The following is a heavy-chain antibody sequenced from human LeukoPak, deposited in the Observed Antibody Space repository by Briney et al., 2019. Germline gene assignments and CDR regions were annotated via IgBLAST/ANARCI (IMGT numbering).Heavy chain of an antibody. Sequence: GGSLRLSCVASGLTFSNHWMNWVRQAPGKGLEWVASIKDDGSQKYYVDSVKGRFSISRDNAKNSLYLQMNSLRAEDTAVYYCARAISGRYDYWGQGTLVTVSS. CDR2: IKDDGSQK. CDR1: GLTFSNHW. J-gene: IGHJ4*02. D-gene: IGHD3-10*01. CDR3: ARAISGRYDY. V-gene: IGHV3-7*03.